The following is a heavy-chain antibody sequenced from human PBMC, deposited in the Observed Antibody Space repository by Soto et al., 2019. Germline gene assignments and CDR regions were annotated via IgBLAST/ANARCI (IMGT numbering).Heavy chain of an antibody. CDR3: ARQVPGYSYGYYYYYGMDV. J-gene: IGHJ6*02. Sequence: PGESLKISCKGSGYSFTSYWIGWVRQMPGKGLEWMGIIYPGDSDTRYSPSFQGQVTISADKSISTAYLQWSSLKASDTAMYYCARQVPGYSYGYYYYYGMDVWGQGTTVTVSS. CDR2: IYPGDSDT. V-gene: IGHV5-51*01. CDR1: GYSFTSYW. D-gene: IGHD5-18*01.